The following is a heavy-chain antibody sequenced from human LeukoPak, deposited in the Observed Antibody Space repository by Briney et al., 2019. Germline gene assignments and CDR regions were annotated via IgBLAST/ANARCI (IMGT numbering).Heavy chain of an antibody. D-gene: IGHD5-18*01. CDR3: AKDHLAAMDYRAIDY. J-gene: IGHJ4*02. Sequence: GGSLRLSCAASGFTFSNYWMSWVRQAPGKGLEWVANIKEDGSAKYYVDSVKGRFTISRDNAKNSVYLQMNSLRADDTAVYYCAKDHLAAMDYRAIDYWGQGTLVTVSS. CDR2: IKEDGSAK. CDR1: GFTFSNYW. V-gene: IGHV3-7*01.